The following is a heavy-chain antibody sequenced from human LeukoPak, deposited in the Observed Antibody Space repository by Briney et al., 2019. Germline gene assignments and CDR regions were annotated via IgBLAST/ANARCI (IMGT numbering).Heavy chain of an antibody. J-gene: IGHJ6*03. D-gene: IGHD3-3*01. CDR1: GFSFGTYS. Sequence: PGESLRLSCAASGFSFGTYSMTWVRQAPGKGLEWVSSISSTSIIIYYEDSLKGRFTISRDNAKNSLYLQMNSLRVEDTAVYYCARVLPGVVIRDYYMDVWGEGTTVTVSS. V-gene: IGHV3-21*01. CDR2: ISSTSIII. CDR3: ARVLPGVVIRDYYMDV.